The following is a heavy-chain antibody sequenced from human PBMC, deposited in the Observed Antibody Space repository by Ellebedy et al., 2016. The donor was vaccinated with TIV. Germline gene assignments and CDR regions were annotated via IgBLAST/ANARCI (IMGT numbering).Heavy chain of an antibody. J-gene: IGHJ4*02. D-gene: IGHD5/OR15-5a*01. CDR1: GFPFDSYV. CDR2: ISYDGSNK. Sequence: PGGSLRLSCAASGFPFDSYVMNWVRQAPGKGLEWVALISYDGSNKYFADSVQGRFIISRDNSQNTLYLLMNSLRGDDTAIYYCARALNHVDTVSTAPLDCWGQGTLVTVSS. V-gene: IGHV3-30*04. CDR3: ARALNHVDTVSTAPLDC.